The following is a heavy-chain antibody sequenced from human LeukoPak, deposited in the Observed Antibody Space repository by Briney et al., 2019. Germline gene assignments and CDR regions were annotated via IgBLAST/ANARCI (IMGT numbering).Heavy chain of an antibody. V-gene: IGHV3-74*01. D-gene: IGHD6-19*01. CDR2: INSDGSST. Sequence: GGSLRLSCAASGFTFSSYWMYWVRQAPGKGLEWVSRINSDGSSTSYADSVKGRFTISRDNAKNTLYLQMNSLRAEDTAVYYCAKASSGWSPFDYWGQGTLVTVSS. CDR1: GFTFSSYW. J-gene: IGHJ4*02. CDR3: AKASSGWSPFDY.